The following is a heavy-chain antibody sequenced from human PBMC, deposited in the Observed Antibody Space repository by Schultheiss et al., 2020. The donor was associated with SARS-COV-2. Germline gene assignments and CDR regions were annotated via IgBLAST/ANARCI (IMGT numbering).Heavy chain of an antibody. CDR3: ARLVHCSSTSCYSAFDI. D-gene: IGHD2-2*02. J-gene: IGHJ3*02. Sequence: SETLSLTCAVSGGSISSGGYSWSWIRQPPGKGLEWIGYIYHSGSTYYNPSLKSRVTISVDRSKNQFSLKLSSVTAADTAVYYCARLVHCSSTSCYSAFDIWGQGTMVTVSS. V-gene: IGHV4-30-2*01. CDR1: GGSISSGGYS. CDR2: IYHSGST.